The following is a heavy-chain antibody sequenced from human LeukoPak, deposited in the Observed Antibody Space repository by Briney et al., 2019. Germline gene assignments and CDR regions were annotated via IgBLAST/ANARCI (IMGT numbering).Heavy chain of an antibody. J-gene: IGHJ4*02. CDR1: GFTFSSYA. D-gene: IGHD3-22*01. CDR2: ISGSGGST. CDR3: AKTILTYYYDSSGYLFDY. V-gene: IGHV3-23*01. Sequence: GGSLRLSCAASGFTFSSYAMSWVRQAPGKGLEWVSAISGSGGSTYYADSVKGRFTISRDNSKNTLYLLMNSLRAEDTAVYYCAKTILTYYYDSSGYLFDYWGQGTLVTVSS.